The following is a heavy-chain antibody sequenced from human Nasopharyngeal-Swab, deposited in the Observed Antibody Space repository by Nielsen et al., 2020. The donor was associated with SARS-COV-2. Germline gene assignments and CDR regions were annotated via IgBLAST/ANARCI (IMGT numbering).Heavy chain of an antibody. CDR3: TTVAGSYGRFDY. CDR1: GYTFTSNG. J-gene: IGHJ4*02. Sequence: ASVKVSCKASGYTFTSNGINWVRQDPGQGLEWMGWISAYNGNTNYAQKFQGRVTMTEDTSTDTAYMELSSLTSEDTAVYYCTTVAGSYGRFDYWGQGTLVTVSS. CDR2: ISAYNGNT. D-gene: IGHD1-26*01. V-gene: IGHV1-18*01.